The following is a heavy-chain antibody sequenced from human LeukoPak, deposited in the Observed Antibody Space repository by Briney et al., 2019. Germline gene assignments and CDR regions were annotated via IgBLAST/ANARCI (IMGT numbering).Heavy chain of an antibody. Sequence: ASVKVSCKASGYTFTGYYMHWVRQAPGQGLEWMGWINPNSGGINYAQKFQGRVTMTRDTSISTAYMELSRLRSDDTAVYYCARGPNWNDVGYFDYWGQGTLVTVSS. CDR3: ARGPNWNDVGYFDY. V-gene: IGHV1-2*02. CDR1: GYTFTGYY. CDR2: INPNSGGI. D-gene: IGHD1-1*01. J-gene: IGHJ4*02.